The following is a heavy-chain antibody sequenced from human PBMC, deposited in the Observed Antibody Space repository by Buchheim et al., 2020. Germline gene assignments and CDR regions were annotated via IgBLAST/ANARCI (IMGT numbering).Heavy chain of an antibody. D-gene: IGHD3-22*01. CDR3: ARRQPSGSWFDP. CDR1: GFTVSSDS. Sequence: EVQLVESGGGLVQPGGSLRLSCAVSGFTVSSDSMSWVRQAPGKGLEWVSAIYGGGATYYTDSVKGRFNISRDSSKNTLYLQMNHLRVEDTAMYYCARRQPSGSWFDPWGQGTL. V-gene: IGHV3-66*01. J-gene: IGHJ5*02. CDR2: IYGGGAT.